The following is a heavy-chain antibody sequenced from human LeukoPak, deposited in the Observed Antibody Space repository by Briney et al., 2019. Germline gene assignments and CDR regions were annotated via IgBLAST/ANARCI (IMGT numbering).Heavy chain of an antibody. D-gene: IGHD5-24*01. CDR1: GGTFSSYT. V-gene: IGHV1-69*02. Sequence: SVKVSCKASGGTFSSYTISWVRQAHGQGIEWMGRIIPILGIANYEQKFQGRGTITADKSTSTAYMELSSLRSEDTAVYYCARGGRGATITDFDYWGQGTLVTVSS. CDR3: ARGGRGATITDFDY. CDR2: IIPILGIA. J-gene: IGHJ4*02.